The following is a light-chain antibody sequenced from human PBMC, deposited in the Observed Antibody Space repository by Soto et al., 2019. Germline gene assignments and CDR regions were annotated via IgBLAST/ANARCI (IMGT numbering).Light chain of an antibody. CDR1: QSISKF. V-gene: IGKV1-39*01. CDR3: QQSYTSPAT. Sequence: DLQLTQSPSSLSASVGDRVTITCRASQSISKFLNWYQHDPGKAPKLLIYAASTLHSGVPLRFSGSGSGTDFTLTIDSLQPEDFTTYYCQQSYTSPATFGQGTRLEI. J-gene: IGKJ5*01. CDR2: AAS.